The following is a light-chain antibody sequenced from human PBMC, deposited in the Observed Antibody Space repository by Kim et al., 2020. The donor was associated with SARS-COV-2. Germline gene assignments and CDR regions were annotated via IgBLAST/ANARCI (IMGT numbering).Light chain of an antibody. CDR3: AAWDDSLSGRGV. J-gene: IGLJ3*02. V-gene: IGLV1-47*01. Sequence: RVTISCSGSSSNIGSNYVYWYQQLPGTAPKLLIYRNNQRPSGVPDRFSGSKSGTSASLAISGLRSEDEADYYCAAWDDSLSGRGVFGGGTKLTVL. CDR2: RNN. CDR1: SSNIGSNY.